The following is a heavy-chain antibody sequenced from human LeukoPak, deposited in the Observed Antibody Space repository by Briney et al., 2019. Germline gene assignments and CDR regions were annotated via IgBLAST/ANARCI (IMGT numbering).Heavy chain of an antibody. CDR3: ARGAQYPYATSY. V-gene: IGHV1-2*02. J-gene: IGHJ4*02. CDR2: INPNSGGT. D-gene: IGHD2-2*01. Sequence: ASVKVSCKASGYTFTGYYMHWVRQAPGKGLEWMGWINPNSGGTNYAQKFQGRVTMTRDTSISTAYMELSSLKSDDTAVYYCARGAQYPYATSYWGQGTLVTVSS. CDR1: GYTFTGYY.